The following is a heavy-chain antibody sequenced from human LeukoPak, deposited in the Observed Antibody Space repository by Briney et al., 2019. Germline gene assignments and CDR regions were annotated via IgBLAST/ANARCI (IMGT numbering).Heavy chain of an antibody. J-gene: IGHJ4*02. CDR3: ARDASGSYYTS. CDR2: IYYSGST. D-gene: IGHD1-26*01. Sequence: SETLSLTCTVSGGSISSYCWSWIRQPPGKGLEWIGYIYYSGSTNYNPSLKSRVTISVDTSKNQFSLKLSSVTAADTAVYYCARDASGSYYTSWGQGTLVTVSS. CDR1: GGSISSYC. V-gene: IGHV4-59*01.